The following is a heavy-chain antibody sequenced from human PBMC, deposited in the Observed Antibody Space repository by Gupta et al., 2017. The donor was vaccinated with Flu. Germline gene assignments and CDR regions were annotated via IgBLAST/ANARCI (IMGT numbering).Heavy chain of an antibody. J-gene: IGHJ1*01. CDR3: VRHPPITYDGSFPSEH. Sequence: QLQLRESGPGLVRPSETLSPNCTVSGGSTSSASHYWGWIRQPPGKGLEWIGSVYYSGTTYYNPSLKSRVTISIDTTKNQFSLKVTSVTAADTATYYCVRHPPITYDGSFPSEHWGQGTLVSVSS. V-gene: IGHV4-39*01. CDR2: VYYSGTT. CDR1: GGSTSSASHY. D-gene: IGHD1-26*01.